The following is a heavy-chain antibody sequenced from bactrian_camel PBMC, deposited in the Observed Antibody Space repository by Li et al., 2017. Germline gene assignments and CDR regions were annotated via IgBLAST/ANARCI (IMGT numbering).Heavy chain of an antibody. CDR2: IYSGGPIT. Sequence: HVQLVESGGDLVQPGGSLRLSCATSGFTFRPYYMNWVRQAPGKGLEWVSSIYSGGPITYYADSVQGRFTISRDKAKNTLWLQMNNLKSEDTAMYVCAVGAYINDYDESARGHGTQVTVS. V-gene: IGHV3-2*01. J-gene: IGHJ4*01. CDR1: GFTFRPYY. D-gene: IGHD4*01.